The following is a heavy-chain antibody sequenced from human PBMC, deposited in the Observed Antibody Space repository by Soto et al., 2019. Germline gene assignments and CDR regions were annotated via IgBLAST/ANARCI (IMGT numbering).Heavy chain of an antibody. CDR3: ARDLYLRTGPWGMDV. D-gene: IGHD3-9*01. CDR1: GGSGSSNNNN. J-gene: IGHJ6*02. Sequence: GALSLTCVDSGGSGSSNNNNWNWIRQPPGKGLEWIGSVYYSGTPNYNPSLKSRVTISMDTSYNRLSLKLRSVTAADTAVYYCARDLYLRTGPWGMDVWGQGTTVTVSS. V-gene: IGHV4-61*01. CDR2: VYYSGTP.